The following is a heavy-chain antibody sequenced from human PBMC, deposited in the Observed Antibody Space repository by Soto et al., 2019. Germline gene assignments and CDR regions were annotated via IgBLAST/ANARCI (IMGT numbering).Heavy chain of an antibody. J-gene: IGHJ6*02. D-gene: IGHD3-22*01. V-gene: IGHV4-39*07. CDR3: ARGWSYDSSGYYYEGPGDYYYYGMDV. CDR2: IYYSGST. Sequence: SETLSLSCTVSGGSISSSSYYGGWIRQPPGKGLEWIGSIYYSGSTNYNPSLKSRVTISVDTSKNQFSLKLSSVTAADTAVYYCARGWSYDSSGYYYEGPGDYYYYGMDVWGQGTTVTVSS. CDR1: GGSISSSSYY.